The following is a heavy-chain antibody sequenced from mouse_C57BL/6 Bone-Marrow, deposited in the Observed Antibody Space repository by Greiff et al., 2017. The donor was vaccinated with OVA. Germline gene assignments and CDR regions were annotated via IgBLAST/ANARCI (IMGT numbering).Heavy chain of an antibody. CDR1: GFTFSDFY. CDR2: SRNKANDYTT. CDR3: ARDAYDFYAMDY. J-gene: IGHJ4*01. D-gene: IGHD1-1*02. Sequence: EVNVVESGGGLVQSGRSLRLSCATSGFTFSDFYMEWVRQAPGKGLEWIAASRNKANDYTTEYSASVKGRFIVSRDTSQSILYLQMNALRAEDTAIYYCARDAYDFYAMDYWGQGTSVTVSS. V-gene: IGHV7-1*01.